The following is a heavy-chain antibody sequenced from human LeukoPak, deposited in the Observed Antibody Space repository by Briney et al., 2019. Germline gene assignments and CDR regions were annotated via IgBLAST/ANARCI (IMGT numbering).Heavy chain of an antibody. Sequence: SETLSLTCAVYGGSFSGYYWSWLRQPPGKGLEWIGEINHSGSTNYNPSLKSRVTISVDTSKNQFSLKLSSVTAADTAVYYCARSHGSEPPLYYFDYWGQGTLVTVSS. J-gene: IGHJ4*02. CDR2: INHSGST. CDR3: ARSHGSEPPLYYFDY. CDR1: GGSFSGYY. V-gene: IGHV4-34*01. D-gene: IGHD3-10*01.